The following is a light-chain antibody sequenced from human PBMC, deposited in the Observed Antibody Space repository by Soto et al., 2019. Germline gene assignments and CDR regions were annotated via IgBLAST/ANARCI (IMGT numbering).Light chain of an antibody. CDR2: GAS. J-gene: IGKJ4*01. CDR1: QSVSSH. Sequence: EIVMTQSPVIVSVFPGERAILSCRASQSVSSHLAWYQQKPGQAPTLLIYGASIRAAGIPVRFSGNASGTDFTLTITSLQSEDFAVYYCQQYTNWPLTFGGGTKVEIK. V-gene: IGKV3-15*01. CDR3: QQYTNWPLT.